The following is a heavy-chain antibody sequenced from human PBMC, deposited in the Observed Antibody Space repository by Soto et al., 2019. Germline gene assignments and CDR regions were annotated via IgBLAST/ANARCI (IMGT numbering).Heavy chain of an antibody. D-gene: IGHD3-22*01. CDR2: IHYSGYT. Sequence: QVQLQESGPGLVKPSQTLSLTCTVSGDSIGTGGYYWDWIRQHPGKGPEWIGYIHYSGYTYYNPSLKSRLTISLDTSKNQFSLHLSSVTAADTAVYYCATNHDDISGRTPLLFDSWGQGTLVTVSS. V-gene: IGHV4-31*03. J-gene: IGHJ4*02. CDR1: GDSIGTGGYY. CDR3: ATNHDDISGRTPLLFDS.